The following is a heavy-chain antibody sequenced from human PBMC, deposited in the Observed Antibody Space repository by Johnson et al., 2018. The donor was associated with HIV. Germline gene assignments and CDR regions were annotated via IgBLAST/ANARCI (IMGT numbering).Heavy chain of an antibody. CDR3: TTGLYWNDAFDI. J-gene: IGHJ3*02. D-gene: IGHD1-1*01. V-gene: IGHV3-15*01. CDR1: GFTFSDAW. Sequence: VQLVESGGGLVKPGGSLRLSCAASGFTFSDAWMNWVRQAPGKGLEWVGRVKSKTDGGPTDYAAPVTGRFTISRDDSKNTLYLQMSSLKTEDTAVYYCTTGLYWNDAFDIWGQGTMVTVSS. CDR2: VKSKTDGGPT.